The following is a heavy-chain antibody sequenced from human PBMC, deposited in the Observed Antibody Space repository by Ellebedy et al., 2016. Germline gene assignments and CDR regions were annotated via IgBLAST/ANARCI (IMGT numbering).Heavy chain of an antibody. Sequence: GESLKISCAASGFQFSSYSMNWVRQAPGKSLEWLSYISTSGNTKYYADSVRGRFTISRDNAEKSLYLQMTGLREEDTAVYYCARPRTMVTNDWFSPWGLGTLVTVSS. J-gene: IGHJ5*02. V-gene: IGHV3-48*02. CDR1: GFQFSSYS. CDR3: ARPRTMVTNDWFSP. CDR2: ISTSGNTK. D-gene: IGHD4-17*01.